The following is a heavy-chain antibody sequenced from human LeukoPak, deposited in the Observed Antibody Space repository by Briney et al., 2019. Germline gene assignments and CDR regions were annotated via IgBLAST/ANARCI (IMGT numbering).Heavy chain of an antibody. CDR1: GFTFDDYG. J-gene: IGHJ4*02. D-gene: IGHD4-17*01. Sequence: GGSLRLYCAASGFTFDDYGMSWVRQAPGKGLEWVSGINWNGGSTGYADSVKGRFTISRDNAKNSLYLQMNSLRAEDTALYHCAREGDYGYYFDYWGQGTLVTVSS. V-gene: IGHV3-20*01. CDR2: INWNGGST. CDR3: AREGDYGYYFDY.